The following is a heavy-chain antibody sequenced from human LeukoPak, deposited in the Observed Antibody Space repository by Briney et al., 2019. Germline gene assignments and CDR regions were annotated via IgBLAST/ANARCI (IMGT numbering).Heavy chain of an antibody. CDR3: ATDLPRYYDSTSMLSSY. CDR2: FDPEHGKT. J-gene: IGHJ4*02. D-gene: IGHD3-22*01. CDR1: GYTLTELS. V-gene: IGHV1-24*01. Sequence: GASVKVSCKVSGYTLTELSMHWVRQAPGKGLEWMGGFDPEHGKTIYAQKFQGRVTMTEDTSTDTAYMELSSLRSEDTAVYYCATDLPRYYDSTSMLSSYWGQGTLVTVSS.